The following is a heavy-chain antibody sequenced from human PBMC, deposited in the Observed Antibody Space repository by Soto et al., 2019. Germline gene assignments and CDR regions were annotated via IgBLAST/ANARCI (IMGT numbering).Heavy chain of an antibody. J-gene: IGHJ4*02. CDR2: IYSGGST. Sequence: GGSLRLSCAASGFTVSSNYMSWVRQAPGKGLEWVSVIYSGGSTYYADSVKGRFTISRDNSKNTLYLQMNSLRAEDTAVYYCARALTIFGVVIPSGYWGQGTLVTVSS. CDR1: GFTVSSNY. V-gene: IGHV3-66*01. CDR3: ARALTIFGVVIPSGY. D-gene: IGHD3-3*01.